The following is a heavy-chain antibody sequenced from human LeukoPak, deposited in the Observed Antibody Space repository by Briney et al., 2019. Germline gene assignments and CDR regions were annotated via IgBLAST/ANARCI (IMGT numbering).Heavy chain of an antibody. Sequence: SETLSLTCTVSGGSISSYYWSWIRQPPGKGLEWIGYIYYSGSTNYNPSLKSRVTISVDTSKNQFSLKLSSVTAADTAVYYCARAGSSVDYWGQGTLVTVPS. V-gene: IGHV4-59*01. D-gene: IGHD2-15*01. CDR3: ARAGSSVDY. J-gene: IGHJ4*02. CDR1: GGSISSYY. CDR2: IYYSGST.